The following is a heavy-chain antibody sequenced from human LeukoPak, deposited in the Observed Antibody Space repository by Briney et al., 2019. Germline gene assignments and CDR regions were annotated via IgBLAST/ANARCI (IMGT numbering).Heavy chain of an antibody. J-gene: IGHJ3*02. CDR2: IYTSGST. Sequence: SETLSLTCTVSGGSISSYYWSWIRQPAGKGLEWIGRIYTSGSTNYNPSLKGRCTMSVDTSKNQFSLKLSSVTAADTAVYYCARDKFPEWDYYDSSGYHDAFDIWGQGTMVTVSS. CDR3: ARDKFPEWDYYDSSGYHDAFDI. D-gene: IGHD3-22*01. V-gene: IGHV4-4*07. CDR1: GGSISSYY.